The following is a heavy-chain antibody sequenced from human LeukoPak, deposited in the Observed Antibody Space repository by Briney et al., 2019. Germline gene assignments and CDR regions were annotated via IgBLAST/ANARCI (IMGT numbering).Heavy chain of an antibody. J-gene: IGHJ4*02. CDR2: IYSGGST. CDR3: LTRSTDY. D-gene: IGHD3-9*01. V-gene: IGHV3-53*01. CDR1: GFTVSSNY. Sequence: GGSLRLSCAASGFTVSSNYVSWVRQAPGKGLEWVSVIYSGGSTYYADSVKGRFTISRDNSKNTLYLQMNSLRAEDTAVYYCLTRSTDYWGQGTLVTVSS.